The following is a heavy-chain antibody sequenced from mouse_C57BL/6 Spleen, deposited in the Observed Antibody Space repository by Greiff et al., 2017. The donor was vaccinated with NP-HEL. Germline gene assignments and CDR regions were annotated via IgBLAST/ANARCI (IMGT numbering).Heavy chain of an antibody. J-gene: IGHJ2*01. CDR1: GFSLTSYG. Sequence: QVQLKESGPGLVAPSQSLSITCTVSGFSLTSYGVSWVRQPPGKGLEWRGVIWGDGSTNYHSALISRLSISKDNSKSQVFLKLNSLQTEDTATYYCAKSYDGYPGDYFDYWGQGTTLTVSS. CDR3: AKSYDGYPGDYFDY. D-gene: IGHD2-3*01. V-gene: IGHV2-3*01. CDR2: IWGDGST.